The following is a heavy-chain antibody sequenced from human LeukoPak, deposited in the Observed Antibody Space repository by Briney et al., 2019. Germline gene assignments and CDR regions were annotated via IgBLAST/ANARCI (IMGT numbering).Heavy chain of an antibody. Sequence: GGSLRLSCAAPGFTFSSYAMSWVRQAPGKGLEWVSAISGSGGSTYYADSVKGRFTISRDNSKNTLYLQMNSLRAEDTAVYYCAKDRRYYYDSSGYYYFDYWGQGTLVTVSS. V-gene: IGHV3-23*01. J-gene: IGHJ4*02. CDR1: GFTFSSYA. CDR3: AKDRRYYYDSSGYYYFDY. D-gene: IGHD3-22*01. CDR2: ISGSGGST.